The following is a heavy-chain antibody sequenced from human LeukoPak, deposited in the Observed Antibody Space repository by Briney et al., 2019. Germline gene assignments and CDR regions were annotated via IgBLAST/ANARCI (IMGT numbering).Heavy chain of an antibody. CDR3: ARRRLVGATTLDY. CDR1: GGSISSGGYS. CDR2: IYHSGST. Sequence: ASETLSLTCAVSGGSISSGGYSWSWIRQPPGKGLEWIGYIYHSGSTYYNPSLKSRVTISVDTSKNQFSLKLSCVTAADTAVYYCARRRLVGATTLDYWGQGTLVTVSS. D-gene: IGHD1-26*01. J-gene: IGHJ4*02. V-gene: IGHV4-30-2*01.